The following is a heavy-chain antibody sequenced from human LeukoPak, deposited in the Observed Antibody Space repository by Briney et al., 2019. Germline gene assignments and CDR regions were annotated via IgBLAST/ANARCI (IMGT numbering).Heavy chain of an antibody. CDR2: IHDSGGA. D-gene: IGHD3-10*01. J-gene: IGHJ5*02. CDR3: AREYMGENKEGEKYYYRSGSDYFNWFDP. CDR1: GGSISSHY. V-gene: IGHV4-59*11. Sequence: SETLSLTCTVSGGSISSHYWSWIRQPPGKGLEWIGYIHDSGGANYNPSLKSRVTISVDTSKNQFSLKLSSVTAADTAVFCCAREYMGENKEGEKYYYRSGSDYFNWFDPWGQGTLVTASA.